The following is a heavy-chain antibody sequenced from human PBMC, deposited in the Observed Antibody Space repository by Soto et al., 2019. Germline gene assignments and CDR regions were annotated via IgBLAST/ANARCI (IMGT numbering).Heavy chain of an antibody. D-gene: IGHD2-15*01. V-gene: IGHV3-30*02. CDR2: IWYDGSNK. Sequence: GGSLRLSCAASGFTFSSYGMHCVRQAPGKGLEWVAVIWYDGSNKYYADSVKGRFTISRDNSKNTLYLQMNSLRAEDTAVYYCATWRAAYNWFDPWGQGTLVTVSS. CDR3: ATWRAAYNWFDP. CDR1: GFTFSSYG. J-gene: IGHJ5*02.